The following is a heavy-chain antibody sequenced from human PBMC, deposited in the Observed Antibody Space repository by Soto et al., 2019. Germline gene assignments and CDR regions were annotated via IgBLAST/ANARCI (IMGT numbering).Heavy chain of an antibody. CDR3: ARATDYSNYNNWFDP. Sequence: SETLSLTCTVSGGSISSYYWSWIRQSPGKGLEWIGYIYYSGSTNYNPSLKSRVTISVDTSKNQFSLKLSSVTAADTAVYYCARATDYSNYNNWFDPWGQGTLVTVSS. J-gene: IGHJ5*02. CDR1: GGSISSYY. CDR2: IYYSGST. V-gene: IGHV4-59*01. D-gene: IGHD4-4*01.